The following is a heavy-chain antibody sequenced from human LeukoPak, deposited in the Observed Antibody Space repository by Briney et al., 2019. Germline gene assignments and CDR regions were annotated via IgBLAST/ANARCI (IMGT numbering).Heavy chain of an antibody. CDR3: ATAYYYGSGSYYGLATGYFDL. D-gene: IGHD3-10*01. J-gene: IGHJ2*01. CDR2: ISSSGSTI. CDR1: GFTFSDYY. Sequence: GSLRLSCAASGFTFSDYYMSWIRQAPGKGLEWVSYISSSGSTIYYADSVKGRFTISRDNAKNSLYLQMSSLRAEDTAVYYCATAYYYGSGSYYGLATGYFDLWGRGTLVTVSS. V-gene: IGHV3-11*01.